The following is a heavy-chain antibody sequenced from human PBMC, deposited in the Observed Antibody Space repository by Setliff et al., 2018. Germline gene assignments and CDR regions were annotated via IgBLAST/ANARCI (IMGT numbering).Heavy chain of an antibody. D-gene: IGHD3-3*01. CDR1: GFTFNNYW. Sequence: PGGSLRLSCEAFGFTFNNYWMSWVRQAPGKGLEWVANIMQDGGAQYYLDSVKGRFTVSRDNSNNTLYLHMSSLRAEDTAVYFCARIFLYGTSWYFDNWGQGTLVTRLL. J-gene: IGHJ4*02. CDR3: ARIFLYGTSWYFDN. V-gene: IGHV3-7*03. CDR2: IMQDGGAQ.